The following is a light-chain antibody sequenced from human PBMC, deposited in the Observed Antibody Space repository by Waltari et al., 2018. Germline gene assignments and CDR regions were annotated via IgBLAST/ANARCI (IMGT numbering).Light chain of an antibody. V-gene: IGLV2-14*03. Sequence: QSALTPPASVSGSPGQSITISSTGTSSDAGGYNSVSWYQDHPGQAPKVIIYDVSDRPSGISERFSGSKSGNTASLTISGLQAEDEADYYCSSQSSDNVVLFGGGTKLTVL. CDR1: SSDAGGYNS. J-gene: IGLJ2*01. CDR3: SSQSSDNVVL. CDR2: DVS.